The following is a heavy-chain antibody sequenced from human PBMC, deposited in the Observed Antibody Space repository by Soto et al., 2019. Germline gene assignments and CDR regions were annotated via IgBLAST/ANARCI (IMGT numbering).Heavy chain of an antibody. CDR1: GGSISSGDYY. CDR3: ARGSYYYDRSGYYHY. J-gene: IGHJ4*02. Sequence: SETLSLTCTVSGGSISSGDYYWSWIRQPPGKGLEWIGYIYYSGSTYYNPSLKSRVTISVDTSKNQFSLKLSSVTAADTAVFFFARGSYYYDRSGYYHYWGQGTLVTVSS. CDR2: IYYSGST. D-gene: IGHD3-22*01. V-gene: IGHV4-30-4*01.